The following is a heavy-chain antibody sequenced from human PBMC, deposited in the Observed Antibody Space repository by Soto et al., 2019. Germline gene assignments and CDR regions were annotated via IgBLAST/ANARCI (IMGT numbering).Heavy chain of an antibody. Sequence: EVQLVESGGGLVQPGGSLRLSCAASGFTVSSNYMSWVRQAPGKGLEWVSVIYSGGSTYYADSVKGRFTISRHNSKNTLYLQMNSLRAEDTAVYYCARAIVVVAATPNYYYYYYMDVWGKGTTVTVSS. CDR3: ARAIVVVAATPNYYYYYYMDV. V-gene: IGHV3-53*04. CDR1: GFTVSSNY. J-gene: IGHJ6*03. CDR2: IYSGGST. D-gene: IGHD2-15*01.